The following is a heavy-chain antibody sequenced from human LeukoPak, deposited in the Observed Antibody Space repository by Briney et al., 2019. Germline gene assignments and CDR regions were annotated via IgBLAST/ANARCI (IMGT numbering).Heavy chain of an antibody. D-gene: IGHD3-16*01. V-gene: IGHV3-48*03. Sequence: PGGPLRLSCAASGFTFSSYEMNWVRQAPGKGLEWVSHIGNRGTTIFYADSVKGRFTISRDNAKNSLSLQMNSLRAEDAAIYYCARGDRLTTLDCWGQGTLVTVS. CDR3: ARGDRLTTLDC. CDR1: GFTFSSYE. J-gene: IGHJ4*02. CDR2: IGNRGTTI.